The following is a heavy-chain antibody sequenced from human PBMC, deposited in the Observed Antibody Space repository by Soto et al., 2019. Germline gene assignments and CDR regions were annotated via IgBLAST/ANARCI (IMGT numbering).Heavy chain of an antibody. D-gene: IGHD3-3*01. Sequence: ASVKVSCKASGYTFTNYGISWVRQAPGQRLEWMGWINAGNGNTKYSQKFQGRVTITRDTSASTAYMELSSLRSEDTAVYYCARGDYDFWSGYLALHYYYGMDVWGQGTTVTVSS. CDR2: INAGNGNT. CDR1: GYTFTNYG. J-gene: IGHJ6*02. V-gene: IGHV1-3*01. CDR3: ARGDYDFWSGYLALHYYYGMDV.